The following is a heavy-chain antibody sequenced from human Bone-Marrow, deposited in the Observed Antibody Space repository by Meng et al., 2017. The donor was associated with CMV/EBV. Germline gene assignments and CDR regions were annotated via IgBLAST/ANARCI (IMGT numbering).Heavy chain of an antibody. D-gene: IGHD3-3*01. V-gene: IGHV3-9*01. Sequence: SLKISCAASGFTFSSYAMSWVRQAPGKGLEWVSGISWNSGSIGYADSVKGRFTISRDNAKNSLYLQMNSLRAEDTALYYCTHYSYYDFWSGYHYFDYWGQGTLVTVSS. CDR2: ISWNSGSI. CDR1: GFTFSSYA. J-gene: IGHJ4*02. CDR3: THYSYYDFWSGYHYFDY.